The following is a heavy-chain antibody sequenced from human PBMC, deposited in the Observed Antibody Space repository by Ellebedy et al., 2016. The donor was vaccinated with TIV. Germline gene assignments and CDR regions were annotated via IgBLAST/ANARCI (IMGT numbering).Heavy chain of an antibody. CDR1: GLTFGSYA. CDR2: ITFSGRST. D-gene: IGHD3-10*01. V-gene: IGHV3-23*01. J-gene: IGHJ6*02. Sequence: GESLKISCAASGLTFGSYAMNWVRQAPGKGLKWVSAITFSGRSTYYADSVSGRFTISRDNSKSILFLEMNSLRAEDAAVYYCAKGYGRYFGSGSYYTYAMDVWGQGTTVIVSS. CDR3: AKGYGRYFGSGSYYTYAMDV.